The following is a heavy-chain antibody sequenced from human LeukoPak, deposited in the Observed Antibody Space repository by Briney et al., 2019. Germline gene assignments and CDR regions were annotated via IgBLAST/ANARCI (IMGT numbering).Heavy chain of an antibody. CDR3: ARAGERITMVRGVIRKGVFDY. CDR2: VNHSGST. V-gene: IGHV4-34*01. J-gene: IGHJ4*02. Sequence: SETLSLTCAVYGGSFSGYYWSWIRQPPGKGLEWIGEVNHSGSTNYNPSLKSRVSISVDTSKNQFSLKLSSVTAADTAVYYCARAGERITMVRGVIRKGVFDYWGQGTLVTVSS. CDR1: GGSFSGYY. D-gene: IGHD3-10*01.